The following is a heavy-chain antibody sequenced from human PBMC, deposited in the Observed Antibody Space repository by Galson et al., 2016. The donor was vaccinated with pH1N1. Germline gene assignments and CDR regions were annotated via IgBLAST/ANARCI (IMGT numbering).Heavy chain of an antibody. V-gene: IGHV5-51*01. Sequence: SGAEVKKPGESLKISCKGSGYIFTTYWIAWVRQMPGKGLECMGIIYPGDSDTRYSPSFNGQVTISADKSTSTAYLQCNNLQASDTAIYFCARLSASSYGRAQYYMDVWGKGTTVTVSS. J-gene: IGHJ6*03. CDR3: ARLSASSYGRAQYYMDV. D-gene: IGHD5-18*01. CDR1: GYIFTTYW. CDR2: IYPGDSDT.